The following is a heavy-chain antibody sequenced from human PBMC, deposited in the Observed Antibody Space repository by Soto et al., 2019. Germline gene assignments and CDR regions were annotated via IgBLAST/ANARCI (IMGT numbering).Heavy chain of an antibody. D-gene: IGHD6-19*01. V-gene: IGHV3-30*04. CDR3: AREAAISSDWTPGDR. Sequence: QVQVVESGGDVVQRGGSLRLSCVGSGFTFSSYAMSWVRQAPGKGLAWVTVISSDGRNKKSVDSVKGRFTISKDNSKNTLFLQMDSLRDEDTAVYYCAREAAISSDWTPGDRWGQVTLVIVSS. CDR2: ISSDGRNK. J-gene: IGHJ5*02. CDR1: GFTFSSYA.